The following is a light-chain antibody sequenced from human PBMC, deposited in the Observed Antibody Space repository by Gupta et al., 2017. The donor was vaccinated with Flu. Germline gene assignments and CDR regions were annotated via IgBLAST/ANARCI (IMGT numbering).Light chain of an antibody. CDR2: DVT. CDR1: SSDVGCDNY. Sequence: VTISCTGTSSDVGCDNYVSSYQQHPGKAPKLMIYDVTKRPSGVPDRFSGSKSGNTASLTISGLQADDEADYYCCSYAGSYTFDVFGTGTKVTVL. CDR3: CSYAGSYTFDV. V-gene: IGLV2-11*01. J-gene: IGLJ1*01.